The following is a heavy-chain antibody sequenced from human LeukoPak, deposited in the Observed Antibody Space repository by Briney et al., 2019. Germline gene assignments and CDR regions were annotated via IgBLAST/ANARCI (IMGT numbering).Heavy chain of an antibody. CDR1: GGSISSGGYY. CDR2: IYYSGST. V-gene: IGHV4-31*03. Sequence: PSQTLSLTCTVSGGSISSGGYYWSWIRQHPGKGLEWIGYIYYSGSTYYNPSLKSRVTISVDTSKNQFSLKLSPVTAADTAVYYCARDKRYYGSGSTNYYYYYYGMDVWGQGTTVTVSS. J-gene: IGHJ6*02. D-gene: IGHD3-10*01. CDR3: ARDKRYYGSGSTNYYYYYYGMDV.